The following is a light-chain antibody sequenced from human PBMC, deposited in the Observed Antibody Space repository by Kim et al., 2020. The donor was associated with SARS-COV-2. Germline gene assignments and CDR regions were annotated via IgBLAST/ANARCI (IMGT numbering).Light chain of an antibody. J-gene: IGKJ5*01. Sequence: DVQMTQSPSSVSASVGDTVTITCRASQGIASWLAWYQQKPGKAPKLLIYAASALQSGVPSRFSGSGSGREFPLTIRSLQPEDVATYFCQQSNKFPITFGQGTRLEIK. V-gene: IGKV1-12*01. CDR2: AAS. CDR1: QGIASW. CDR3: QQSNKFPIT.